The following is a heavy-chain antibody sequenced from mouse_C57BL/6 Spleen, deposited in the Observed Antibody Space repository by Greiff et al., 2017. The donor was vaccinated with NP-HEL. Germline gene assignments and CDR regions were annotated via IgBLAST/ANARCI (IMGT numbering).Heavy chain of an antibody. D-gene: IGHD2-3*01. CDR1: GYTFTSYW. Sequence: QVQLQQSGAELVKPGASVKMSCKASGYTFTSYWITWVKQRPGQGLEWIGDIYPGSGSTNYNEKFKSKATLTVDTSSSTAYMQLSSLTSEDSAVYYCARSLDGYHWYFDVWGTGTTVTVSS. J-gene: IGHJ1*03. CDR2: IYPGSGST. CDR3: ARSLDGYHWYFDV. V-gene: IGHV1-55*01.